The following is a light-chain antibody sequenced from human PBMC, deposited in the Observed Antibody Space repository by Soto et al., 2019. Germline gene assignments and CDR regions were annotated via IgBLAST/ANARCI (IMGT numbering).Light chain of an antibody. V-gene: IGLV2-8*01. CDR3: MSYAGMYTYV. Sequence: QSVLTQPPSASGSPGQSVTISCTGTSSDVGGYNYLSWYQHRPGKAPQLIIYEVTKRPSGVPNRFFGSKSGNTASLTVSGLQAEDEADYFCMSYAGMYTYVFGPGTKVTVL. CDR2: EVT. J-gene: IGLJ1*01. CDR1: SSDVGGYNY.